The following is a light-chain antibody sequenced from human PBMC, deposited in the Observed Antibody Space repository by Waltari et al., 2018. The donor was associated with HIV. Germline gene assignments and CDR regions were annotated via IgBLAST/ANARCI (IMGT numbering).Light chain of an antibody. CDR2: EVS. Sequence: QSALTQPPSVSASPGQSVTISCTGASSDVGGYNRVSWYQQPPGTAPKLIIYEVSNRPSGVPDRFSGSKSGNTASLTISGLQPEDEADYFCSSYTSSSTYVIFGGGTKLTVL. CDR1: SSDVGGYNR. CDR3: SSYTSSSTYVI. J-gene: IGLJ2*01. V-gene: IGLV2-18*02.